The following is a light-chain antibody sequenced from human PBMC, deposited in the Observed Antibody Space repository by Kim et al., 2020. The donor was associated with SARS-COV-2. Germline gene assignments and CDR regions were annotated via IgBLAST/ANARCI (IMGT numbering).Light chain of an antibody. CDR3: QNSINGLT. Sequence: SLSPGDRATPAGRARQRVSVYVAWYQQKPGQAPRLLIYDVSKRAADIPARVSGGGSGTDFTLTISSLETEDFGVYYCQNSINGLTFGQGTRLEIK. V-gene: IGKV3-11*01. CDR1: QRVSVY. J-gene: IGKJ5*01. CDR2: DVS.